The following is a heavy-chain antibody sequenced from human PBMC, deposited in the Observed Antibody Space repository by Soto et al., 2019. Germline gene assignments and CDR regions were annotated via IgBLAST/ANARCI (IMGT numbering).Heavy chain of an antibody. CDR3: AKDIRRQEITTVRGVSYGMDV. J-gene: IGHJ6*02. Sequence: GGSLRLSCAASGFTFDDYAMHWVRQAPGKGLEWVSGISWNSGSIGYADSVKGRFTISRDNAKNSLYLQMNSLRAEDTALYYCAKDIRRQEITTVRGVSYGMDVWGQGTTVTVSS. D-gene: IGHD3-10*01. CDR2: ISWNSGSI. CDR1: GFTFDDYA. V-gene: IGHV3-9*01.